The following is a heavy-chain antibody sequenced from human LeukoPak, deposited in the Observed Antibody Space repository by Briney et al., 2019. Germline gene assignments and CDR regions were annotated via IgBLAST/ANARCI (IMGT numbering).Heavy chain of an antibody. D-gene: IGHD1-26*01. CDR1: GYTLTELS. J-gene: IGHJ3*02. CDR3: ATDRPHHDRGSYYQAFDI. CDR2: FDPENGET. V-gene: IGHV1-24*01. Sequence: ASVKDSCKVSGYTLTELSRHWVRQAPGKGLEWMGGFDPENGETIYAQKFQGRVTMTEDTSTDTAYMELSSLRSEDTAVYYCATDRPHHDRGSYYQAFDIWGQGTMVTVSS.